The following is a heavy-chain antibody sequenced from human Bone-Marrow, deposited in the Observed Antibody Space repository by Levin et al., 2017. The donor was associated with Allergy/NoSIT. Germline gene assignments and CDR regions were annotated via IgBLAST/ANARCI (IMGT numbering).Heavy chain of an antibody. CDR1: GYTFTSYG. CDR2: ISGYNGNR. J-gene: IGHJ6*02. D-gene: IGHD5-12*01. Sequence: GGSLRLSCKASGYTFTSYGITWVRQAPGQGLEWMGWISGYNGNRNYAQKFQGRVTISTDTSTSTAYMELRSLRSDDRAVYYCARVPWYSGYDGYNTCGMDVWGHGTAVTVSS. CDR3: ARVPWYSGYDGYNTCGMDV. V-gene: IGHV1-18*01.